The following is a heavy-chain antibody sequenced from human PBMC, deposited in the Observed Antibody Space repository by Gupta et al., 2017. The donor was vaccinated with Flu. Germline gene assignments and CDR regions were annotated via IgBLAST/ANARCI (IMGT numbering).Heavy chain of an antibody. CDR3: ARLLQTAAAST. J-gene: IGHJ4*02. CDR2: IYYDGTA. Sequence: QLLLQESGPGLVKPSETLSLMCTVSGDSISSSDYYWGWLRRPPGKGLEWIGTIYYDGTAYYNPSLKSRVTMSIDTSKNHFSLNLRYVTAADTAVFYCARLLQTAAASTWGRGTLVTVSS. V-gene: IGHV4-39*02. CDR1: GDSISSSDYY. D-gene: IGHD6-13*01.